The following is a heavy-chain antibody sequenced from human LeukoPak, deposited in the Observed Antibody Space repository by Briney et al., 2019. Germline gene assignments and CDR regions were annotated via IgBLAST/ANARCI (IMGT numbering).Heavy chain of an antibody. CDR1: GYTFTTYG. CDR2: ISAYNGNT. Sequence: ASVKVSCKASGYTFTTYGFSWVRRAPGQGLEWMGWISAYNGNTNYAQKLQGRVTMTTDTSTSTAYMELRSLTSDDTAVYYCARDHSSSGQLFDYWGQGTLVTVSS. J-gene: IGHJ4*02. CDR3: ARDHSSSGQLFDY. D-gene: IGHD6-13*01. V-gene: IGHV1-18*01.